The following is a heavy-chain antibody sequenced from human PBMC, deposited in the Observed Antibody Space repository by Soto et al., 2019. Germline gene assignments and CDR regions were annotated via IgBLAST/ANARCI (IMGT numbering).Heavy chain of an antibody. Sequence: EVQLVESGGGLVQPGGSLRLSCAASGFTFSSYSMNWVRQAPGKGLEWVSYISSSSSTIYYADSVKGRFTISRDNAKNSLYLQMNSLRDEDTAVYYCAREGGHDFWSGYFPNWFDPWGQGTLVTVSS. CDR1: GFTFSSYS. J-gene: IGHJ5*02. V-gene: IGHV3-48*02. CDR3: AREGGHDFWSGYFPNWFDP. D-gene: IGHD3-3*01. CDR2: ISSSSSTI.